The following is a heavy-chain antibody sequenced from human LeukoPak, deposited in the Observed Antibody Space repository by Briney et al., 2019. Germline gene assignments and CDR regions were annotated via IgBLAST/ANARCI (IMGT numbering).Heavy chain of an antibody. CDR3: ARPDCSSTSCGWFDP. CDR1: GGSFSGYY. D-gene: IGHD2-2*01. J-gene: IGHJ5*02. Sequence: PSETLSLTCAVYGGSFSGYYWSWIRQPPGKGLEWIGEINHSGSTNYNPSLKSRVTISVDTSKNQFSLKLSSVTAADTAVYYCARPDCSSTSCGWFDPWGQGTLVTVSS. V-gene: IGHV4-34*01. CDR2: INHSGST.